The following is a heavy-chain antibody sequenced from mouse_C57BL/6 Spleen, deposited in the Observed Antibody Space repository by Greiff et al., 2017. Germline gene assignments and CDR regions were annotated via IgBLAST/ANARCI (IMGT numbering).Heavy chain of an antibody. J-gene: IGHJ1*03. CDR2: IYPGDGDT. CDR3: ARGDYYGSSYWYFDV. V-gene: IGHV1-80*01. CDR1: GYAFSSYW. Sequence: LQQSGASVKISCKASGYAFSSYWMNWVKQRPGKGLEWIGQIYPGDGDTNYNGKFKGKATLTADKSSSTAYMQLSSLTSEDSAVYFCARGDYYGSSYWYFDVWGTGTTVTVSS. D-gene: IGHD1-1*01.